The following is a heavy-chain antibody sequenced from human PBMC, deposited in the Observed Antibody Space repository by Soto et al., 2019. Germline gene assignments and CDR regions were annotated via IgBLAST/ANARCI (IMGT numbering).Heavy chain of an antibody. CDR2: IYHSGST. CDR3: ARSTRSGTTFDY. J-gene: IGHJ4*02. Sequence: QVQLQESGPGLVKPSWTLSLTCAVSGGSISSSNWWSWVRQPPGKGLQRIGDIYHSGSTNYTPSPKSRVTISVDKSENQFSLKLSSVTAADTAVYYCARSTRSGTTFDYWGQGTLVTVSS. CDR1: GGSISSSNW. D-gene: IGHD4-17*01. V-gene: IGHV4-4*02.